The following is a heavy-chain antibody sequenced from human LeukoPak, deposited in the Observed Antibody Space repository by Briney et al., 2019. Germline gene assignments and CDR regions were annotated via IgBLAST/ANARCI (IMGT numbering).Heavy chain of an antibody. J-gene: IGHJ4*02. CDR1: GYSISSGYY. CDR3: ARDPDIVVVPAAG. CDR2: IYHSGST. Sequence: SETLSLTCTVSGYSISSGYYWGWIRQPPGKGLEWIGSIYHSGSTYYNPSLKSRVTISVDTSKNQFSLKLSSVTAADTAVYYCARDPDIVVVPAAGWGQRTLVTVSS. V-gene: IGHV4-38-2*02. D-gene: IGHD2-2*01.